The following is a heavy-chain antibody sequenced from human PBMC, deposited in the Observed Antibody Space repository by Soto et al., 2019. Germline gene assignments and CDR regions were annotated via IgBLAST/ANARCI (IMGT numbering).Heavy chain of an antibody. CDR2: INHSGRT. D-gene: IGHD5-18*01. CDR3: ARDGYNYGSFDY. CDR1: CGSFSGDY. V-gene: IGHV4-34*01. Sequence: SETLSLTCAVYCGSFSGDYWSWIRQPPGKGLEWIGEINHSGRTNYNPSLKSRVTISVDTSKNQLSLKLSSMTAADTAVYYCARDGYNYGSFDYWGQGTLVTVS. J-gene: IGHJ4*02.